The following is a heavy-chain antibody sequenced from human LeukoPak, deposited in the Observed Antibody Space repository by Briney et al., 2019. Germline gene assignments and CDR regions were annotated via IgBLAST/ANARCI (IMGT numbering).Heavy chain of an antibody. J-gene: IGHJ6*02. CDR2: INPSGGST. CDR1: GYTFTSYA. CDR3: ARPPCSGGSCYGGLYGMDV. V-gene: IGHV1-46*01. D-gene: IGHD2-15*01. Sequence: GASVKVSCKASGYTFTSYAMHWVRQAPGQGLEWMGIINPSGGSTSYAQKFQGRVTMTRDTSTSTVYMELSSLRSEDTAVYYCARPPCSGGSCYGGLYGMDVWGQGTTVTVSS.